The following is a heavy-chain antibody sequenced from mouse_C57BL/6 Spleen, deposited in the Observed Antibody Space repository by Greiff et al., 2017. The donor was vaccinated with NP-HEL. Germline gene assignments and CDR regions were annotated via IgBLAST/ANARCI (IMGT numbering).Heavy chain of an antibody. CDR3: KQEITTVAARIGY. CDR2: IDPENGDT. Sequence: VQLQQSGAELVRPGASVKLSCTASGFNIKDDYMHWVKQRPEQGLEWIGWIDPENGDTEYASKFQGKATITADTSSNTAYLQLSSLTSEDTAVYDCKQEITTVAARIGYWGQGTTLTVSS. D-gene: IGHD1-1*01. CDR1: GFNIKDDY. J-gene: IGHJ2*01. V-gene: IGHV14-4*01.